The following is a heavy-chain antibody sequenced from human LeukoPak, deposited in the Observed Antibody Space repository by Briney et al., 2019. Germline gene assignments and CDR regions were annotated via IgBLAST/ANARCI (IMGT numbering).Heavy chain of an antibody. CDR2: VYYSGST. J-gene: IGHJ3*02. CDR1: GGSISTTNYY. CDR3: ARGPHWVTGDYDAFDI. D-gene: IGHD4-17*01. Sequence: PSETLSLTCTVSGGSISTTNYYWGWIRQSPGKGLEWFGCVYYSGSTYYNPSLKSRVTISVDTSKNQFSLKLTSVTAADTAVYYCARGPHWVTGDYDAFDIWGQGTMVTVSS. V-gene: IGHV4-39*07.